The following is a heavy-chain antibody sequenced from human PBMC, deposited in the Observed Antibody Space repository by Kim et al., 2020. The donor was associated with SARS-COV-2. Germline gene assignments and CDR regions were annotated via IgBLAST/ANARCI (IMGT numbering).Heavy chain of an antibody. Sequence: ASVKVSCKVSGYTLSELAMHWVRQAPGKGLEWMGGFEPEDGETMYAQKFQDRVTMTEDSSTDTAYMELSSLRSEDTAVYFCTAKSLQPASVIDYWGQGTLVTVSS. CDR2: FEPEDGET. J-gene: IGHJ4*02. CDR1: GYTLSELA. D-gene: IGHD4-4*01. V-gene: IGHV1-24*01. CDR3: TAKSLQPASVIDY.